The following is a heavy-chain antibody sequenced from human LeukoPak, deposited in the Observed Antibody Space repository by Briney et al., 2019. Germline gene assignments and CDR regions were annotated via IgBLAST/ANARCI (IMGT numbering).Heavy chain of an antibody. Sequence: ASVKVSCKASGYTFTGYYLHWVRQAPGHGLEWMGRINPNSGGTNFAQKFQGRVTMTRDTSISTAYMELSSLRSDDTAVYYCARGQYDSSGYYFESTFRRWGQGTLVTVSS. D-gene: IGHD3-22*01. J-gene: IGHJ4*02. CDR3: ARGQYDSSGYYFESTFRR. V-gene: IGHV1-2*06. CDR1: GYTFTGYY. CDR2: INPNSGGT.